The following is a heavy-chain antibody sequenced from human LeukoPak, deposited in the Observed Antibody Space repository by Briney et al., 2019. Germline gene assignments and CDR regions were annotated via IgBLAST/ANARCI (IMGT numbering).Heavy chain of an antibody. D-gene: IGHD3-22*01. Sequence: SGPALMKPTQTLTLTCTFSGFSLSTSGMCVSWIRQPPVKALEWLTRIDWDDDKYYSTSLKTRLTIPKDTSKNQVVLTMTNMDPVDTAAYYCARIVRYYDSSGYYYYFDYWGQGTLVTVSS. J-gene: IGHJ4*02. CDR3: ARIVRYYDSSGYYYYFDY. CDR1: GFSLSTSGMC. CDR2: IDWDDDK. V-gene: IGHV2-70*11.